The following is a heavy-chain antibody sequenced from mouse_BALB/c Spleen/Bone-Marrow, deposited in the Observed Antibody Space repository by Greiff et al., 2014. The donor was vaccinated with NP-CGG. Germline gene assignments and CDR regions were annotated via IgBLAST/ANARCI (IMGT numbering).Heavy chain of an antibody. CDR2: INPSTGYT. CDR1: GYTFTSYW. J-gene: IGHJ1*01. V-gene: IGHV1-7*01. CDR3: ARRDYWYFDV. Sequence: QVPLQQPGAELAKPGASVKMSCKASGYTFTSYWMHWVKQRPGQGLEWIGYINPSTGYTEYNQKFKDKATLTADKSSSTAYMQLSSLTSEDSAVYYCARRDYWYFDVWGAGTTVTVSS.